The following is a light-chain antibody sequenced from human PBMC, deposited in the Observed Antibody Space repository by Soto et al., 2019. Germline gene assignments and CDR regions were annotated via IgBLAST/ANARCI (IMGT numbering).Light chain of an antibody. CDR3: QQYKNWPPIP. J-gene: IGKJ3*01. CDR2: AAS. V-gene: IGKV3-15*01. CDR1: QSGSGN. Sequence: EIVMTQSPATLSVSPGERATLSFRASQSGSGNLAWYQQKPGQAPRLLIYAASTRATGIPARFSGSGSGTEFTLTISSLQSEDFAVDYCQQYKNWPPIPFGPGTKVDI.